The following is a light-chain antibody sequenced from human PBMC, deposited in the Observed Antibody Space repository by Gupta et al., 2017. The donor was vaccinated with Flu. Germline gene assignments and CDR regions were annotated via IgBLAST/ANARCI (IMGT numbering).Light chain of an antibody. CDR3: TTHAGPNNLD. CDR1: SSDVGGYKY. J-gene: IGLJ1*01. V-gene: IGLV2-8*01. CDR2: EVN. Sequence: QSALTQPPSASGSPGQSITISCTGTSSDVGGYKYVSWYQPHPGKAPNLMIDEVNKRPSGVPTRSPGTKSGNTSSLTVSALPADDDSDYYCTTHAGPNNLDFGTGTSVTVL.